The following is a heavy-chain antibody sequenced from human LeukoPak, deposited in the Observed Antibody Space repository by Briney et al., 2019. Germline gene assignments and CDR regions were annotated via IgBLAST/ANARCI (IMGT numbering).Heavy chain of an antibody. J-gene: IGHJ4*02. D-gene: IGHD6-13*01. Sequence: QTGGSLRLSCAASGFTFSSYGVSWVRQAPGKGLEWVSGISGSGHRTYYADSVKGRFTISRDNSKNTLYLQMNSLRAEDTAVYYCARFPKIAAAGNLEYYFDYWGQGTLVTVSS. CDR2: ISGSGHRT. V-gene: IGHV3-23*01. CDR3: ARFPKIAAAGNLEYYFDY. CDR1: GFTFSSYG.